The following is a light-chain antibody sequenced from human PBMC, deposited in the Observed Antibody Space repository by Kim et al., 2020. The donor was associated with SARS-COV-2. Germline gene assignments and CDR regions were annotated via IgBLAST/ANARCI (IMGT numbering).Light chain of an antibody. CDR3: QQYGSSPFT. J-gene: IGKJ3*01. CDR2: GAS. V-gene: IGKV3-20*01. CDR1: QTLNSNY. Sequence: EIVLTQSPGTLSLSPGERATLSCRASQTLNSNYLAWYQQRPGQAPRLLMFGASNRATGVPDRFSGSGSGTDFTLTISRLEPEDFAVYYCQQYGSSPFTFGPGTKVDIK.